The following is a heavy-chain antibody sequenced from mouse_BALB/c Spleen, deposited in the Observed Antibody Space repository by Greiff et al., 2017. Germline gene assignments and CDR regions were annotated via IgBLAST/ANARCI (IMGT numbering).Heavy chain of an antibody. D-gene: IGHD3-1*01. CDR1: GFTFSSYG. J-gene: IGHJ4*01. CDR3: ATGLYAMDY. CDR2: ISSGGSYT. V-gene: IGHV5-6*01. Sequence: EVQRVESGGDLVKPGGSLKLSCAASGFTFSSYGMSWVRQTPDKRLEWVATISSGGSYTYYPDSVKGRFTISRGNAKNTLYLQMSSLKSEDTAMYYCATGLYAMDYWGQGTSVTVSS.